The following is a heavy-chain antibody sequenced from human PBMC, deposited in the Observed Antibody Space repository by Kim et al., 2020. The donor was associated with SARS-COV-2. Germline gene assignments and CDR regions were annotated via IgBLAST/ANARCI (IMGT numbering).Heavy chain of an antibody. CDR3: ARVDGYYDILTGPPFDY. Sequence: LKSRVTKSVATSKNQFSLKLSSVTAADTAVYYCARVDGYYDILTGPPFDYWGQGTLVTVSS. J-gene: IGHJ4*02. V-gene: IGHV4-34*01. D-gene: IGHD3-9*01.